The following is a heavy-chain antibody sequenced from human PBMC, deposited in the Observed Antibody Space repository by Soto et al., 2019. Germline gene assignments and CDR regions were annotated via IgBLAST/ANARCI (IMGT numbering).Heavy chain of an antibody. D-gene: IGHD3-10*01. CDR1: GFTFSNAW. CDR3: TTPEGSGSYYYYYYGMDV. Sequence: WGSLRICCASSGFTFSNAWMSWVRQAPGKGLDLVGRIKSKTDGGTTDYGAPVKGRFTISRDDSKNTLYLQMNRLKTEDTAVYYCTTPEGSGSYYYYYYGMDVWGQGTTFTVSS. J-gene: IGHJ6*01. V-gene: IGHV3-15*01. CDR2: IKSKTDGGTT.